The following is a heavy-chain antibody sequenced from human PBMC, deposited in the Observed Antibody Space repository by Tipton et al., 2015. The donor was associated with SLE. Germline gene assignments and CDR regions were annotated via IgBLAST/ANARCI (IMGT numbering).Heavy chain of an antibody. Sequence: RSLRLSCAASGFTFKNYAMHWVRQVPGKGLEWVSDIGWNGGSVAYADSVKGRFTISRDNAKDSLYLQMNSLRVEDTALYYCARDRGGLVDTGMIEYWGQGTLVTVSS. CDR2: IGWNGGSV. V-gene: IGHV3-9*01. J-gene: IGHJ4*02. CDR3: ARDRGGLVDTGMIEY. CDR1: GFTFKNYA. D-gene: IGHD5-18*01.